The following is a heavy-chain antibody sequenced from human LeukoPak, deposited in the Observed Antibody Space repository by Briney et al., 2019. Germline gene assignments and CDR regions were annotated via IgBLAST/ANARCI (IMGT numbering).Heavy chain of an antibody. J-gene: IGHJ6*04. D-gene: IGHD5-12*01. CDR3: ARRALDLRAEDV. CDR1: GFTISSYS. Sequence: PGGSLRLSCAASGFTISSYSMNWVRQAPGKGLEWVSYISSSSSTIYYADSVKGRFTISRDNSKNTLYLQMNSLRAEDTAVYYCARRALDLRAEDVWGKGTTVTVSS. CDR2: ISSSSSTI. V-gene: IGHV3-48*01.